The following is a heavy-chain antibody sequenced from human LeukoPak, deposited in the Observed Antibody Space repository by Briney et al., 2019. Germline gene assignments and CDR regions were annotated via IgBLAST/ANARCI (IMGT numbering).Heavy chain of an antibody. CDR2: IRSKVYSYAT. CDR3: TVAYCGSDCYSGY. V-gene: IGHV3-73*01. J-gene: IGHJ4*02. D-gene: IGHD2-21*02. CDR1: GFTFSGSA. Sequence: GGSLKLSCAASGFTFSGSAIRWVRQASGKGLEWVGRIRSKVYSYATAYAASVKGRFTISRDDSKNTAYLQMNSLKIEDTAVYYCTVAYCGSDCYSGYWGQGTLVTVSS.